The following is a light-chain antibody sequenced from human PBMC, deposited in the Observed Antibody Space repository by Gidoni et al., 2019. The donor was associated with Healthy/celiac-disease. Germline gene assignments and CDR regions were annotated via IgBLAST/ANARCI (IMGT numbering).Light chain of an antibody. V-gene: IGLV6-57*04. CDR3: QSYDSSIVV. CDR2: EDN. J-gene: IGLJ2*01. CDR1: SGSIASND. Sequence: NFMLTQPNAVSESPGKTVTISCTRISGSIASNDVQCYQQRPGIAPTPVIYEDNHRPSGVPDRFSGSIDSSSNSASLTISGLKTEDEAYYYFQSYDSSIVVFGGGTKLTVL.